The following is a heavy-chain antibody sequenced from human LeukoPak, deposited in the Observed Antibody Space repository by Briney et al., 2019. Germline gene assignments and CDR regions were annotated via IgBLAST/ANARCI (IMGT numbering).Heavy chain of an antibody. D-gene: IGHD3-9*01. V-gene: IGHV1-2*02. Sequence: ASVKVSCKASGYTFTSYYMHWVRQAPGQGLEWMGWINPNSGGTNYAQKFQGRVTMTRDTSISTAYMELSRLRSDDTAVYYCARDRTAYDILTGGDAFDIWGQGTMVTVS. J-gene: IGHJ3*02. CDR3: ARDRTAYDILTGGDAFDI. CDR2: INPNSGGT. CDR1: GYTFTSYY.